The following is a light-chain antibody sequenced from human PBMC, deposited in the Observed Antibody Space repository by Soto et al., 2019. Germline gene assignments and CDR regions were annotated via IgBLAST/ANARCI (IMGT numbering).Light chain of an antibody. CDR3: SSYTGATTLVV. CDR1: SSDVGRYNY. V-gene: IGLV2-14*01. CDR2: EVN. Sequence: QSVLTQPASVSGSPGQSITISCTGTSSDVGRYNYVAWYQQHPGVAPKLLIYEVNYRPSGVSNRFSGSKSGNTASLTISGLQTEDEADYYCSSYTGATTLVVFGGGTKLTVL. J-gene: IGLJ3*02.